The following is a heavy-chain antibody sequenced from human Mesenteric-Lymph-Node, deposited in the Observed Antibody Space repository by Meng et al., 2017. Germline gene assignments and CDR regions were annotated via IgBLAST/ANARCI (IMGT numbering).Heavy chain of an antibody. CDR3: TRDWDLDGYNYNP. D-gene: IGHD5-24*01. Sequence: GESLKISCAASGFTFSSYEMNWVRQAPGKGLEWVGFIRSKAYGGTTEYAASVKGRFTISRDDSKSIAYLQMNSLKTEDTAVYYCTRDWDLDGYNYNPWGQGTLVTVSS. CDR1: GFTFSSYE. J-gene: IGHJ5*02. V-gene: IGHV3-49*04. CDR2: IRSKAYGGTT.